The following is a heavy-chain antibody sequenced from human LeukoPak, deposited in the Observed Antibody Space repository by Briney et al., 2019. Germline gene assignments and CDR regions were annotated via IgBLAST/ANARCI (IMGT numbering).Heavy chain of an antibody. CDR3: AKEGIVVVVAATLSYFQH. CDR1: GFTFSSYE. D-gene: IGHD2-15*01. CDR2: ISSSGSTI. Sequence: QPGGSLRLSCAASGFTFSSYEMNWVRQAPGKGLEWVSYISSSGSTIYYADSVKGRFTISRDNSKNTLYLQMNSLRAEDTAVYYCAKEGIVVVVAATLSYFQHWGQGTLVTVSS. V-gene: IGHV3-48*03. J-gene: IGHJ1*01.